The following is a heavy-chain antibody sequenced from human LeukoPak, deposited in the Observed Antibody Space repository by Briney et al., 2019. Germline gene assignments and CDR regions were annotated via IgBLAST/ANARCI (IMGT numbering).Heavy chain of an antibody. CDR3: ARTGYYDFWSGYLTLFDY. V-gene: IGHV4-59*01. D-gene: IGHD3-3*01. J-gene: IGHJ4*02. Sequence: PSETLSLTCTVSGGSISSYYWSWIRQPPGKGLEWIGYIYYSGSTNYNPSLKSRVTISVDTSKNQFSLKLSSVTAADTVVYYCARTGYYDFWSGYLTLFDYWGQGTLVTVSS. CDR1: GGSISSYY. CDR2: IYYSGST.